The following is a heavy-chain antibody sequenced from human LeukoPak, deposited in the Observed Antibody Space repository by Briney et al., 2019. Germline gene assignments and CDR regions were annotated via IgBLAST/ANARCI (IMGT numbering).Heavy chain of an antibody. J-gene: IGHJ4*02. CDR1: GGSVSSSNW. V-gene: IGHV4-4*02. D-gene: IGHD1-1*01. Sequence: SETPSLTCAVSGGSVSSSNWWSWVRQPPGKGLEWIGEIYHSGSTNYNPSLKRRVTISVDTSKNQFSLKLSSVTAADTAVYYCARRRYSDYWGQGTLVTVSS. CDR3: ARRRYSDY. CDR2: IYHSGST.